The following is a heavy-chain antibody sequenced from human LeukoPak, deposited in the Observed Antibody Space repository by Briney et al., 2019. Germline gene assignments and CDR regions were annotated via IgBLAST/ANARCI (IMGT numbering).Heavy chain of an antibody. CDR2: IYSGGST. D-gene: IGHD2-15*01. CDR1: GFTVSSNY. Sequence: GGSLRLSCAASGFTVSSNYMSWVRQAPGKGLEWVSVIYSGGSTYYADSVKGRFTISRDNSKNTLYLQMNSLRAEDTAVYYCARFSSVGDYFDYWGQGTLVTVSS. V-gene: IGHV3-53*01. CDR3: ARFSSVGDYFDY. J-gene: IGHJ4*02.